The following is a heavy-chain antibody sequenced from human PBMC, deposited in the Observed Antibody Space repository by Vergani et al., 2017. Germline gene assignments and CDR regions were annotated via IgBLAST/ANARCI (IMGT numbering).Heavy chain of an antibody. CDR1: GYTLTELS. V-gene: IGHV1-24*01. D-gene: IGHD6-19*01. Sequence: QVQLVQSETEVKKPGASVKVSCKVSGYTLTELSMHWARQAPGKGLEWMGGFDPEDGETIYAQKFQGRVTMTEDTSTDTAYMELSSLRSEDTAVYYCATDTIRSGWYYFDYWGQGTLVTVSS. CDR3: ATDTIRSGWYYFDY. J-gene: IGHJ4*02. CDR2: FDPEDGET.